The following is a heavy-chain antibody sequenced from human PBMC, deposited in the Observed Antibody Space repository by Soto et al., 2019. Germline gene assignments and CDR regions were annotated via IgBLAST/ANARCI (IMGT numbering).Heavy chain of an antibody. J-gene: IGHJ4*02. CDR3: LRILSTCWYGYFDY. D-gene: IGHD2-2*01. CDR2: IYYSESN. V-gene: IGHV4-59*01. CDR1: GGPISSYY. Sequence: PSEALSLTCTVSGGPISSYYWSWIRQPTGRGSEWNEYIYYSESNNCIPSLMSRVTISVDMSKNQFSLKLISVAAADTAVFYCLRILSTCWYGYFDYWGRRSLSTVSS.